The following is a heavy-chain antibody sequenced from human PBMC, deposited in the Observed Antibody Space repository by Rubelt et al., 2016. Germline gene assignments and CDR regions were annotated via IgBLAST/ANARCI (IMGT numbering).Heavy chain of an antibody. CDR3: ARVTGGSSDY. CDR1: GASIRDRSGGSY. CDR2: IYYSGST. V-gene: IGHV4-31*03. D-gene: IGHD3-16*01. J-gene: IGHJ4*02. Sequence: QVQLQESGPGLVKPSQTLSLTCTVSGASIRDRSGGSYWSWIRQHPEKGLEWIGYIYYSGSTYSNPSLNSRVTISVDTSKNQFSLKLSSVTAADTAVYYCARVTGGSSDYWGQGTLVTVSS.